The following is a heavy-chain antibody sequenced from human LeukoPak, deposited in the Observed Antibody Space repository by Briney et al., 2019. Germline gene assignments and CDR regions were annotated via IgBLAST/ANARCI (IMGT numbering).Heavy chain of an antibody. V-gene: IGHV3-21*01. CDR3: ARAPRVRGTYFDY. J-gene: IGHJ4*02. D-gene: IGHD3-10*01. CDR1: GFTFTTNS. Sequence: GGSLRLSCTDSGFTFTTNSLNWVRQAPGKGLEWVSSISPTSEYIYYADSVKGRFTISRDNAKNSLYLQMNSLRAEDTAVYYCARAPRVRGTYFDYWGQGTLVTVFS. CDR2: ISPTSEYI.